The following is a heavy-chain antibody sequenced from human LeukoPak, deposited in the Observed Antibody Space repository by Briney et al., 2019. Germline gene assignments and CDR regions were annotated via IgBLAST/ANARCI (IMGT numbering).Heavy chain of an antibody. Sequence: ASVKISCKVSGYTFTDYYMHWVQQAPGKGLEWMGLVDPEDGETIYAEKFQGRVTITADTSTDTAYMELSSLRSEDTAVYYCAICADDYSNYVNWFDPWGQGTLVTVSS. CDR1: GYTFTDYY. D-gene: IGHD4-11*01. J-gene: IGHJ5*02. V-gene: IGHV1-69-2*01. CDR2: VDPEDGET. CDR3: AICADDYSNYVNWFDP.